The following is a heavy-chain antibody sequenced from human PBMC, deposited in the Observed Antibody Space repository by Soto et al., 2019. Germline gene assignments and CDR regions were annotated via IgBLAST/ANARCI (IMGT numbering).Heavy chain of an antibody. Sequence: QVQLVQSGAEVKKPGASVQVSCKASGYTFSNYGISWVRQAPGQGLEWMGWISPYNGNTNYTQKLQGRVTITTDTSTSTAYMELRSLRSDDTAVYYCARDTAPLTMFAFWGQGTQVTVSS. CDR1: GYTFSNYG. V-gene: IGHV1-18*01. CDR2: ISPYNGNT. CDR3: ARDTAPLTMFAF. D-gene: IGHD3-10*01. J-gene: IGHJ4*02.